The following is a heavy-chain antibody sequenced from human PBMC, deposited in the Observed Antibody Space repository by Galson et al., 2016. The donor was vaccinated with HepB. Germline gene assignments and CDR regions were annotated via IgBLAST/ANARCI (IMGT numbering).Heavy chain of an antibody. CDR1: GYTFTTYP. D-gene: IGHD2-21*02. V-gene: IGHV7-4-1*02. Sequence: SVKVSCKASGYTFTTYPVNWLRQAPGQGLEWMGWINTNTGNPTFAQDFPGRFVFSLDTSFSTAYLQIISLKAEDTAVYFCARASCGGDCNQYYYYYYGLAVWGQGTTVAVSS. J-gene: IGHJ6*02. CDR2: INTNTGNP. CDR3: ARASCGGDCNQYYYYYYGLAV.